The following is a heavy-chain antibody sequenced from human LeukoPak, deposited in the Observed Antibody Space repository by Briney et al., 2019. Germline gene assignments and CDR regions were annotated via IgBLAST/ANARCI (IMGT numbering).Heavy chain of an antibody. J-gene: IGHJ4*02. CDR2: ISAYNCNT. Sequence: ASVKVSCKASRYTFTSYGISWVRQAPGQGLEWMGWISAYNCNTHYAQKLQGRVTMTTDTSTSTAYMELRSLRSDDTAVYYCARDRGVWETYYDYVWGSYRPVAVDYWGQGTLVTVSS. D-gene: IGHD3-16*02. CDR1: RYTFTSYG. V-gene: IGHV1-18*01. CDR3: ARDRGVWETYYDYVWGSYRPVAVDY.